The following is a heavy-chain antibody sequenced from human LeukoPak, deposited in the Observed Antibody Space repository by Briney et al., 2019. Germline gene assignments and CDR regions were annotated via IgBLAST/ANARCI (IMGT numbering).Heavy chain of an antibody. J-gene: IGHJ4*02. V-gene: IGHV4-34*01. CDR3: TRDKYYFDY. CDR1: GGSFSGYY. CDR2: INHSGST. Sequence: SETLSLTCAVYGGSFSGYYWSWIRQPPGKGLEWIGEINHSGSTNYNPSLKSRVTISADTSKNQFSLQLNSVTPEDTAVYYCTRDKYYFDYWGQGTLVTVSS.